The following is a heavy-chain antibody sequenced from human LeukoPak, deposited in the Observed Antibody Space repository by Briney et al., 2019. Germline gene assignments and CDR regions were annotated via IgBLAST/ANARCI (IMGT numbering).Heavy chain of an antibody. CDR2: IIPIFGTA. V-gene: IGHV1-69*05. CDR3: ARHGGNSDYYYYYMDV. Sequence: PVKVSCKASGGTFSSYAISWVRQAPGQGLEWMGGIIPIFGTANYAQKFQGRVTITTDESTSTAYMELSSLRSEDTAVYYCARHGGNSDYYYYYMDVWGKGTTVTVSS. CDR1: GGTFSSYA. J-gene: IGHJ6*03. D-gene: IGHD4-23*01.